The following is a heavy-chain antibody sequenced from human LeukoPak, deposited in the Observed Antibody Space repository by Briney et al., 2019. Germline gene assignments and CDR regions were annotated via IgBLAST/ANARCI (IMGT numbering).Heavy chain of an antibody. Sequence: GGSLRLSCAASGFTVSSYWMSWVRQAPGKGLEWVSNIKQDGSEKYYVDSVKGRFTISRDNAKNSLYLQMNSLRAEDTAVYYCARDEEWCLFDYWGQGTRVTVSS. J-gene: IGHJ4*02. CDR2: IKQDGSEK. V-gene: IGHV3-7*01. D-gene: IGHD3-3*01. CDR3: ARDEEWCLFDY. CDR1: GFTVSSYW.